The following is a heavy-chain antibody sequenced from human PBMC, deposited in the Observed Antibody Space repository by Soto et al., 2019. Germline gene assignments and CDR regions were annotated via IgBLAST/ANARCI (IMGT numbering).Heavy chain of an antibody. CDR2: ISGGGGSP. J-gene: IGHJ4*02. V-gene: IGHV3-23*01. CDR3: AKPPTSYDFWSGYEF. CDR1: GFTFSSYA. Sequence: PGGSLRLSCAASGFTFSSYAMSWVRQAPGKGLEWVSAISGGGGSPYYADSVKGRFTISRDNSNNTLYLQMNSLRAEDTAVYYCAKPPTSYDFWSGYEFWGQGTLVTVSS. D-gene: IGHD3-3*01.